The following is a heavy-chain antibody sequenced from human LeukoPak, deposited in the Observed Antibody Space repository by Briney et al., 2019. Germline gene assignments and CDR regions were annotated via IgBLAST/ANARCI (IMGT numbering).Heavy chain of an antibody. V-gene: IGHV4-34*01. CDR3: ARVGTYTSSWYRFKYFDY. CDR1: GGSFSDYY. J-gene: IGHJ4*01. Sequence: SETLSLTCGVRGGSFSDYYWSWIRQSPGVGLEWIGEINHSGSTNYNPSLKSRVTISVDTPKNQFSLKLSSLTAADTAVYYCARVGTYTSSWYRFKYFDYWGQEPWSPSPQ. CDR2: INHSGST. D-gene: IGHD6-13*01.